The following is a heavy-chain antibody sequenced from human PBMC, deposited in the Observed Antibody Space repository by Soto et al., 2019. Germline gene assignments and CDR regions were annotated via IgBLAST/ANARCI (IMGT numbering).Heavy chain of an antibody. V-gene: IGHV1-18*01. CDR2: ISAHNGNT. CDR3: ARGRYGDY. J-gene: IGHJ4*02. D-gene: IGHD1-1*01. Sequence: QVHLVQSGAEVKKPGASVKVSCKGSGYAFTTYGITWVRQAPGQGLEWMGWISAHNGNTNYAQKRQGRVTVTRDTSTCTAYTELRSLRSDDTAMYYCARGRYGDYWGQGALVTVSS. CDR1: GYAFTTYG.